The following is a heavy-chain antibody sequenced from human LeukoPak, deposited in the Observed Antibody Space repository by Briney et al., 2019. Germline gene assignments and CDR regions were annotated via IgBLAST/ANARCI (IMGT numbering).Heavy chain of an antibody. V-gene: IGHV3-53*01. CDR2: IYSGGNT. CDR3: TRGPVGGFDA. J-gene: IGHJ5*02. Sequence: EGSLRLSCSASGLTVSTNYLTWVRQAPGKGLEWVSVIYSGGNTYYADSVKGRFTISRDNSKNTLYLQMNSLRADDTAVYYCTRGPVGGFDAWGQGTLVTVSS. D-gene: IGHD1-26*01. CDR1: GLTVSTNY.